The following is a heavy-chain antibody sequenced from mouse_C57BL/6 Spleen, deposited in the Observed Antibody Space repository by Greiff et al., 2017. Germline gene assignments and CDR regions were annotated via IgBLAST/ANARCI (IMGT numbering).Heavy chain of an antibody. V-gene: IGHV14-2*01. CDR2: IDPEDGET. CDR1: GFNIKDYY. J-gene: IGHJ1*03. CDR3: ARPYYYGSSKDWYFDV. Sequence: EVQLQQSGAELVKPGASVKLSCTASGFNIKDYYMHWVKQRTEQGLEWIGRIDPEDGETKSAPKFQGKATITADTSSNTAYLQLSSLTSEDTAVYYCARPYYYGSSKDWYFDVWGTGTTGTVSS. D-gene: IGHD1-1*01.